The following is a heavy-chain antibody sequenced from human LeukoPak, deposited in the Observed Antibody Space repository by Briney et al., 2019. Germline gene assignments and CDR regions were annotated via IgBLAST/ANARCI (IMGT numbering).Heavy chain of an antibody. CDR2: ISYDGSNK. CDR1: GFTFSSYA. Sequence: PGGSLRLSCAASGFTFSSYAMHWVRQAPGKGLEWVAVISYDGSNKYYADSVKGRFTISRDNSKNTLYLQMNSLRAEDTAVYYCARDSRLWGGTLAYFDYWGQGTLVTVSS. J-gene: IGHJ4*02. CDR3: ARDSRLWGGTLAYFDY. D-gene: IGHD3-16*01. V-gene: IGHV3-30-3*01.